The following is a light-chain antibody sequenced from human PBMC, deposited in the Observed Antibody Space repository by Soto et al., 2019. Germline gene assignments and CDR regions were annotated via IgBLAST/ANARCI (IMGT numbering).Light chain of an antibody. CDR1: QGINSY. CDR2: AAS. CDR3: QQLHSYPAFT. Sequence: DIQLTQSPSFLSASVGDRVTITCRASQGINSYLAWYQQKPGKTPNLLIYAASTLQSGGPSRFSGSGSGTEFTLTISSLQPEDFATYYCQQLHSYPAFTFGPGTKVDI. V-gene: IGKV1-9*01. J-gene: IGKJ3*01.